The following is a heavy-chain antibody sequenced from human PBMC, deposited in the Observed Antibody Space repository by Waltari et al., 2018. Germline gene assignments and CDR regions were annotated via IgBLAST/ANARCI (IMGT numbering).Heavy chain of an antibody. D-gene: IGHD6-6*01. CDR2: MNPNSGNT. J-gene: IGHJ4*02. CDR3: ARDFGSSSGYFDY. Sequence: QVQLVQYGAEVKQPGASVKVSCKASGYTFTSYDIHWLRQATGQGLEWMEWMNPNSGNTGYAQKFQGRVTMTRNTSISTAYMELSSLRSEDTAVYYWARDFGSSSGYFDYWGQGTLVTVAS. CDR1: GYTFTSYD. V-gene: IGHV1-8*01.